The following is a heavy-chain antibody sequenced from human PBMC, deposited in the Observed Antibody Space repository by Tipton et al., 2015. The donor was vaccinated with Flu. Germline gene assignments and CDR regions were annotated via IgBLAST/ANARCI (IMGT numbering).Heavy chain of an antibody. Sequence: QLVQSGAEVKMPGASVRVSCKASGYTFNRYGINWVRQAPGQGLEWMGWISADNGKTKYAQKFQDRVTMTTDTSTSTAYMEVRSLRSDDTAVYYCTRGARGRNLILVVSPDYWGQGTLVTVSS. V-gene: IGHV1-18*01. CDR1: GYTFNRYG. J-gene: IGHJ4*02. CDR3: TRGARGRNLILVVSPDY. CDR2: ISADNGKT. D-gene: IGHD3-22*01.